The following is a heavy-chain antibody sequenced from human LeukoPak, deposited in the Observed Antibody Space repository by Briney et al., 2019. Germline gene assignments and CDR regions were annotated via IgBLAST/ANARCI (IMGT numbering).Heavy chain of an antibody. CDR2: ISGSGGST. D-gene: IGHD3-9*01. CDR1: GFTFRSYA. CDR3: ARSAGEDYDILTGYSKGAFDI. J-gene: IGHJ3*02. Sequence: TGGSLRLSCAASGFTFRSYATTWVRQAPGKGLEWVSGISGSGGSTYYADSVKGRFTISRDNSKNTLYLQMNSLRAEDTAVYYCARSAGEDYDILTGYSKGAFDIWGQGTMVTVSS. V-gene: IGHV3-23*01.